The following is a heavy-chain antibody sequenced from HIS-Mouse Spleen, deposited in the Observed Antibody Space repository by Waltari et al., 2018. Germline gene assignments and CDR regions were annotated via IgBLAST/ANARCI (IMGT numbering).Heavy chain of an antibody. CDR1: GFTFGDYA. CDR3: TRVGVAYYDSSGDDAFDI. CDR2: IRSKAYGGTT. D-gene: IGHD3-22*01. Sequence: EVQLVESGGGLVKPGRSLRLSCTASGFTFGDYAMSWFRQAPGKWLGWVGFIRSKAYGGTTEYAASVKGRFTISRDDSKSIAYLQMNSLKTEDTAVYYCTRVGVAYYDSSGDDAFDIWGQGTMVTVSS. J-gene: IGHJ3*02. V-gene: IGHV3-49*05.